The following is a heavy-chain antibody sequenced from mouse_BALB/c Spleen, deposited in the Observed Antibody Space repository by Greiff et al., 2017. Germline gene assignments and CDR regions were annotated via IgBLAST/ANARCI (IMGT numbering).Heavy chain of an antibody. CDR2: IWGDGST. CDR3: ARDGLRYYYAMDY. D-gene: IGHD2-4*01. V-gene: IGHV2-6-7*01. J-gene: IGHJ4*01. Sequence: QVQLKESGPGLVAPSQSLSITCTVSGFSLTGYGVNWVRQPPGKGLEWLGMIWGDGSTDYNSALKSRLSISKDNSKSQVFLKMNSLQTDDTARYYCARDGLRYYYAMDYWGQGTSVTVSS. CDR1: GFSLTGYG.